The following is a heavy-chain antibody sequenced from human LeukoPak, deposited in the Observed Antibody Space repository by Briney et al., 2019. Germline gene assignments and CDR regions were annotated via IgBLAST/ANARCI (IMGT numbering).Heavy chain of an antibody. CDR1: GGSISSSSYY. Sequence: SETLSLTCTVSGGSISSSSYYWGWIRQPPGKGLEWIGSIYYSGSTYYNPSLKSRVTISVDTSKNQFSLNLSSVTAADTAVYYCARVGGSGSSKVLYYMDVWGKGTTVTVSS. CDR2: IYYSGST. V-gene: IGHV4-39*07. CDR3: ARVGGSGSSKVLYYMDV. J-gene: IGHJ6*03. D-gene: IGHD3-10*01.